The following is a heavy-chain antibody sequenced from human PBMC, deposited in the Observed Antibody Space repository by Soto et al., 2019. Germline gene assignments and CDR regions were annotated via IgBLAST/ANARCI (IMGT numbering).Heavy chain of an antibody. V-gene: IGHV3-30-3*01. Sequence: GGSLRLSCAASGFTFSSYAMHWVRQAPGKGLEWVAVISYDGSNKYYADTVKGQFTISRDNSKITLYLQMNSLRAEDTAVYYCARDNLLFDRSTNNCFDPWGQGTLVTVSS. J-gene: IGHJ5*02. CDR2: ISYDGSNK. D-gene: IGHD3-9*01. CDR1: GFTFSSYA. CDR3: ARDNLLFDRSTNNCFDP.